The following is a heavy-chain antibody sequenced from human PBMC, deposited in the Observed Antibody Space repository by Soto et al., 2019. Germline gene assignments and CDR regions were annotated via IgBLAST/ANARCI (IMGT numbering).Heavy chain of an antibody. J-gene: IGHJ4*02. CDR2: MNADSGNT. CDR1: GYTFTSYG. V-gene: IGHV1-8*02. Sequence: ASVKVSCKASGYTFTSYGISWVRQAPGQGLEWLGWMNADSGNTGYAQKFQGRVTLTRSTSISTAYMELNSLTSEDTAVYYCARNKRETGDFDYWGQGTLVTVSS. CDR3: ARNKRETGDFDY. D-gene: IGHD7-27*01.